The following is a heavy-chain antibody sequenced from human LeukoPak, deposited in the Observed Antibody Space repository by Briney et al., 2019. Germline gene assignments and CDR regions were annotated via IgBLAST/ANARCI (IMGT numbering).Heavy chain of an antibody. D-gene: IGHD2-2*01. Sequence: PSETLSLTCSVSGGSMRHSYWTWIRQTPEKGLEWIGYVYDNGNSNSRSSLRSRVSMSVDTSKNEFSLKLSSVTAADTAVYFCARGSRDKPAFFNDWGLGTPVTVSS. J-gene: IGHJ4*02. CDR1: GGSMRHSY. CDR3: ARGSRDKPAFFND. CDR2: VYDNGNS. V-gene: IGHV4-59*01.